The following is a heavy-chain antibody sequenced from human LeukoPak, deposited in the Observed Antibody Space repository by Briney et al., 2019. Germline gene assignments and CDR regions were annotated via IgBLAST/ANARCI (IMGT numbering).Heavy chain of an antibody. J-gene: IGHJ4*02. D-gene: IGHD3-3*01. V-gene: IGHV3-7*01. Sequence: GGSLRLSCAASGFTFSDYYMSWIRQAPGKGLEWVAHIKQDGSQEYYVDSVKGRFTISRDSAKNSLYLQMNSLRAEGTAVYYCARGVPYDSWSGPHYSDYWGQGTLVTVSS. CDR3: ARGVPYDSWSGPHYSDY. CDR1: GFTFSDYY. CDR2: IKQDGSQE.